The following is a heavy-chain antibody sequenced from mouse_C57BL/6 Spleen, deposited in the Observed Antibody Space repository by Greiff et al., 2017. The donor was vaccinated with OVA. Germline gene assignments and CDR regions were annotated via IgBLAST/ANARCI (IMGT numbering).Heavy chain of an antibody. Sequence: VVEPGASVKIPCKASGYTFTDYNMDWVKQSHGKSLEWIGDINPNNGGTIYNQKFKGKATLTVDKSSSTAYMELRSLTSEDTAVYYCARRELGPRYFDVWGTGTTVTVSS. CDR1: GYTFTDYN. D-gene: IGHD4-1*01. CDR3: ARRELGPRYFDV. CDR2: INPNNGGT. J-gene: IGHJ1*03. V-gene: IGHV1-18*01.